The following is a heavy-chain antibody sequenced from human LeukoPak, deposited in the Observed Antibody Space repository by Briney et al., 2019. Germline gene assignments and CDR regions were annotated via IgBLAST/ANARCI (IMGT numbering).Heavy chain of an antibody. D-gene: IGHD5-18*01. CDR1: GFTFSSYA. Sequence: GRSLRLSCAASGFTFSSYAMHWVRQAPGKGLEWVANIKKDGSEKYYVDSVKGRFTISRDNAKTSLYLQMNSLRAEDTAVYYCARDLSGVTGYTYGRGIDYWGQGTLVTVSS. J-gene: IGHJ4*02. V-gene: IGHV3-7*01. CDR3: ARDLSGVTGYTYGRGIDY. CDR2: IKKDGSEK.